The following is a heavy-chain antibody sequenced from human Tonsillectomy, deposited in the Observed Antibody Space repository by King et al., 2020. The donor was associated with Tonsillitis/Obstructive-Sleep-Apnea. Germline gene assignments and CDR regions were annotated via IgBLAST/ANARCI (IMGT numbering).Heavy chain of an antibody. CDR1: GFTVSSNY. CDR2: IYSGGNT. V-gene: IGHV3-53*01. CDR3: AGDYGGNPYYFDY. D-gene: IGHD4-23*01. J-gene: IGHJ4*02. Sequence: VQLVESGGGLIQPGGSLRLSCVASGFTVSSNYMSWVRQAPGKGLVWVSVIYSGGNTYYEDSVKGRCTISRDNSKNTLYLQMNSLRAEDTAVYYCAGDYGGNPYYFDYWGQGTLVTVSS.